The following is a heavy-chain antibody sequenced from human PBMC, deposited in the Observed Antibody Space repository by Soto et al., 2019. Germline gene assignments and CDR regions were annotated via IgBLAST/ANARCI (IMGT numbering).Heavy chain of an antibody. Sequence: EVQLVEAGGGLAQPGRSLRLSCTASGFTFSDYSLTWFRQAPGKGLEWVGLIRSQVFGGTSEVAASVRGRFTISRDDFRGIAYLEINSRTVDDTAAYFCCRAGNWNKENWYFDLWGRGTQVLVSS. CDR1: GFTFSDYS. CDR2: IRSQVFGGTS. J-gene: IGHJ2*01. D-gene: IGHD1-1*01. CDR3: CRAGNWNKENWYFDL. V-gene: IGHV3-49*03.